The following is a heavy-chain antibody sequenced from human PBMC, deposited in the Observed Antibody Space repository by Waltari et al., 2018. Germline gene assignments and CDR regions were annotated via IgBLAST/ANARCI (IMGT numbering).Heavy chain of an antibody. D-gene: IGHD2-15*01. CDR1: GGSFSGYY. CDR3: ASFTGYCSGGSCPTNNWFDP. CDR2: INHSGST. Sequence: QVQLQQWGAGLLKPSETLSLTCAVYGGSFSGYYWSWIRQPPGKGLEWIGEINHSGSTNDNPSLKSRVTISVETSKNQYSLKLSAVTAADTAVYYCASFTGYCSGGSCPTNNWFDPWGQGTLVTVSS. J-gene: IGHJ5*02. V-gene: IGHV4-34*01.